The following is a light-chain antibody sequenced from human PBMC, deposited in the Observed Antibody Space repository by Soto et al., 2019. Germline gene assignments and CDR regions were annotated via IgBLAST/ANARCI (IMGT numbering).Light chain of an antibody. J-gene: IGLJ3*02. CDR2: KSD. CDR1: SSNIGSHY. V-gene: IGLV1-47*01. Sequence: QSVLTQPPSVSGTPGQRVTLFCSGRSSNIGSHYVYWYQQLPGRAPKNLIFKSDQRPSGVPDRFSGSKSGTTASVAISGLRSDDEASYYCSSWDNDLTAWVFGGGTKLTVL. CDR3: SSWDNDLTAWV.